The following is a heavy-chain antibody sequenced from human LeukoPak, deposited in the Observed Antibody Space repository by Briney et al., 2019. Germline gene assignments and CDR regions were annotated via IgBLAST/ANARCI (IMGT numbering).Heavy chain of an antibody. Sequence: SETLSLTCTVSGGSISSYYWSWIRQPPGKGLEWIGYIYTSGSTNYNPSLKSRVTISVDTSKNQFSLKLSSVTAADTAVYYCARSGYYDFWSGCGWFDPWGQGTLVTVSS. CDR1: GGSISSYY. CDR2: IYTSGST. D-gene: IGHD3-3*01. V-gene: IGHV4-4*09. CDR3: ARSGYYDFWSGCGWFDP. J-gene: IGHJ5*02.